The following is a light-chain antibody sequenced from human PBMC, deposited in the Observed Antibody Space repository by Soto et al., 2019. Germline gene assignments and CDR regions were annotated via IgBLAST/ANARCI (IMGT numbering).Light chain of an antibody. Sequence: DIQLTQSPSTLSASVGDRVTITCRASQTISSWLAWYQQKPGKAPNLLIYKTSNLEIGVPSRFSGSGSGTEFTLTISSLQPDDFATYYCQYYNDYCWTFGQGTKVEIK. V-gene: IGKV1-5*03. CDR3: QYYNDYCWT. J-gene: IGKJ1*01. CDR2: KTS. CDR1: QTISSW.